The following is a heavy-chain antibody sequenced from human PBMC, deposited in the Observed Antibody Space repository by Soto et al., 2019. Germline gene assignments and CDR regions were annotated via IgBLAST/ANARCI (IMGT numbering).Heavy chain of an antibody. D-gene: IGHD5-12*01. Sequence: GGSLRLSCTASGFTFDDYAMNWVRQAPGKGLEWISAISGNTGNTNYAGSVKGRFTISRDNSKNTLYLEMNSLRVEDTAEYFCAKGVSTIVATGGAFDIWGQGTMVTVSS. CDR2: ISGNTGNT. CDR1: GFTFDDYA. J-gene: IGHJ3*02. CDR3: AKGVSTIVATGGAFDI. V-gene: IGHV3-23*01.